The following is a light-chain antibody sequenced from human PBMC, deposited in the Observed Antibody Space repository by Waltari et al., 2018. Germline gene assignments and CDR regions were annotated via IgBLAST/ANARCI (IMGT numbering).Light chain of an antibody. CDR2: AAS. CDR3: QQSYSTPIT. J-gene: IGKJ5*01. CDR1: QFFSSY. Sequence: DIQMTQSPSSLSASVGDRVTITCRASQFFSSYLNWYQQKPGKAPKLLIYAASSLQSGVPSRFSGSGSGTDFTLTISSLQPEDFATYYCQQSYSTPITFGQGTRLEIK. V-gene: IGKV1-39*01.